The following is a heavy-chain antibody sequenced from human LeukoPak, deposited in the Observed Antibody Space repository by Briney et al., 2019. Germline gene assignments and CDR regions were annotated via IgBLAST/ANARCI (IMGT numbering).Heavy chain of an antibody. CDR2: INPSGGST. CDR3: ARDFTRSSSGGAFDI. CDR1: GYTFTSYY. Sequence: ASVKVSCKASGYTFTSYYMHWVRQAPGQGLEWMGIINPSGGSTSYAQKFQGRVTMTRDTSTSTAYMELRSLRSDDTAVYYCARDFTRSSSGGAFDIWGQGTMVTVSS. J-gene: IGHJ3*02. D-gene: IGHD6-6*01. V-gene: IGHV1-46*01.